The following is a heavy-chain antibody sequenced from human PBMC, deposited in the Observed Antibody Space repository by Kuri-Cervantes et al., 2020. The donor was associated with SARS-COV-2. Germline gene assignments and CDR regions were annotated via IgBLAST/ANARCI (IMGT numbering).Heavy chain of an antibody. J-gene: IGHJ4*02. Sequence: GGSLRLSCAASGFTFSSYGMHWVRQAPGKGLEWVAVISYDGSNKYYADSVKGRFTISRDNSKNTLYLQMNSLRAEDTAVYYCARGIEVAGIFDYWGQGIMVTVSS. V-gene: IGHV3-30*03. CDR2: ISYDGSNK. D-gene: IGHD6-19*01. CDR3: ARGIEVAGIFDY. CDR1: GFTFSSYG.